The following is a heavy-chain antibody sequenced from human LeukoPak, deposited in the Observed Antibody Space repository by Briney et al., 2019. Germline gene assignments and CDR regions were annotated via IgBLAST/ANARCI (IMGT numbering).Heavy chain of an antibody. CDR3: AKSATPSAIPFFSDP. J-gene: IGHJ5*02. CDR1: GFTFSRYA. D-gene: IGHD2-2*01. Sequence: GGSLRLSCAASGFTFSRYAMTWVRQAPGKGLEWVSGITSTAGATYYADSVKGRFSISRDNSNNTLYLEMSSLTAEDTAVYHCAKSATPSAIPFFSDPWGQGTLVTVSS. V-gene: IGHV3-23*01. CDR2: ITSTAGAT.